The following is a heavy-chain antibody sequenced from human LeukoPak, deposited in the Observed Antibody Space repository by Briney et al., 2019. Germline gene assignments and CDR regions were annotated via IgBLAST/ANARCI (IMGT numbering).Heavy chain of an antibody. CDR1: GYTFTSYG. D-gene: IGHD4-23*01. CDR2: ISAYNGNT. CDR3: ARVGGAYDYGGDRYYYYMDV. V-gene: IGHV1-18*01. J-gene: IGHJ6*03. Sequence: ASVKVPCKASGYTFTSYGISWVRQAPGQGLEWMGWISAYNGNTNYAQKLQGRVTMTTDTSTSTAYMELRSLRSDDTAVYYCARVGGAYDYGGDRYYYYMDVWGKGTTVTVSS.